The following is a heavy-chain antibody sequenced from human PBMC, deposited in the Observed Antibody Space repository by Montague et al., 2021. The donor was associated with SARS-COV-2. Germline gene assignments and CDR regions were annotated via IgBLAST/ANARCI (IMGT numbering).Heavy chain of an antibody. CDR1: GGSISSSSYY. Sequence: SETLSLTCTVSGGSISSSSYYWSWIRQPPGKGLEWIGYIYYTGSTIYNPSLNSRVSISVDTSNNQFSLRLSSVTAADKAVYYCARIIVQHAGMGVWGQGTTVTVS. CDR2: IYYTGST. J-gene: IGHJ6*02. D-gene: IGHD1-26*01. CDR3: ARIIVQHAGMGV. V-gene: IGHV4-61*01.